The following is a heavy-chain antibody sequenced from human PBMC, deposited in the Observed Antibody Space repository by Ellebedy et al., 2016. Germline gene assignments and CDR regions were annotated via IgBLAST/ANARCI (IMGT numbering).Heavy chain of an antibody. CDR2: INTNTGNP. D-gene: IGHD5-12*01. Sequence: ASVKVSCRASGYTFTSYAMNWVRQAPGQGLEWMGWINTNTGNPTYAQGFTGRFVFSLDTSVSTAYLQISSLKAEDTAVYYCARDRAGRDIVATIEDYWGQGTLVTVSS. V-gene: IGHV7-4-1*02. CDR3: ARDRAGRDIVATIEDY. CDR1: GYTFTSYA. J-gene: IGHJ4*02.